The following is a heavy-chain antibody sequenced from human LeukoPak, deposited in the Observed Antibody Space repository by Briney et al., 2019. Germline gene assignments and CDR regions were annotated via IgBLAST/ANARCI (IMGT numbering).Heavy chain of an antibody. Sequence: PGGSLRLSCTASGFTFSNYAMSWVRQAPGKGLKWVSCISGTGGNTYYADSVKGRFTISRDNSKNTLYLQMNSLRAEDTAVYYCAKGYYYHYMDVWGKGTTVTVSS. CDR3: AKGYYYHYMDV. J-gene: IGHJ6*03. V-gene: IGHV3-23*01. CDR1: GFTFSNYA. CDR2: ISGTGGNT.